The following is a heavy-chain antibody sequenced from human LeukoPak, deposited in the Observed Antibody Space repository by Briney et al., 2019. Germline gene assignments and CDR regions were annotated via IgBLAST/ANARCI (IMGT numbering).Heavy chain of an antibody. CDR2: ISYIGST. Sequence: MPSETLSLTCAVSADSFSSHYWTWIRQPPGKGLEWIGYISYIGSTNYNPSLKSRVTISIDTSKNQFSLKLSSVTAADTAVYYCARNLVTVTKGFDIWGQGKMVSVSS. J-gene: IGHJ3*02. V-gene: IGHV4-59*11. CDR3: ARNLVTVTKGFDI. D-gene: IGHD4-17*01. CDR1: ADSFSSHY.